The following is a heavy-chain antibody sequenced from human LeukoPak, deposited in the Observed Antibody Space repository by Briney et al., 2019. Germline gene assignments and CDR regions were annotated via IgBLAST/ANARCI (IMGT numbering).Heavy chain of an antibody. CDR3: AKTRPLDSSSWSHGDY. CDR1: GFTFSSYA. V-gene: IGHV3-23*01. CDR2: ISGSGDST. Sequence: GGSLRLSCAASGFTFSSYAMSWVRQAPGKGLEWVSAISGSGDSTYYGDSVKGRSTISRDNSKNTLYLQMNSLRAEDTAVYYCAKTRPLDSSSWSHGDYWGQGTLVTVSS. D-gene: IGHD6-13*01. J-gene: IGHJ4*02.